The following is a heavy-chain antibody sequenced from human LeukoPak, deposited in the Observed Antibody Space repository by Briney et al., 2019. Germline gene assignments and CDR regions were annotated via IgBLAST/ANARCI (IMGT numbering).Heavy chain of an antibody. Sequence: GGSLRLSCAASGFTFSSYEMNWVRQAPGKGLEWVSYISSSGSTIYYADSVKGRFTISRDDAKNSLYLQMNSLRAEDTAVYYCARDMSGGCSGGSCYNYYYYGMDVWGQGTTVTVSS. J-gene: IGHJ6*02. CDR3: ARDMSGGCSGGSCYNYYYYGMDV. CDR1: GFTFSSYE. CDR2: ISSSGSTI. D-gene: IGHD2-15*01. V-gene: IGHV3-48*03.